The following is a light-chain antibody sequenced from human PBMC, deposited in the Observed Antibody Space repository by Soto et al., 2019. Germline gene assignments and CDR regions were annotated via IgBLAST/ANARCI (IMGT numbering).Light chain of an antibody. J-gene: IGKJ1*01. CDR1: QSISSW. CDR3: QHDNSYLT. CDR2: DAS. Sequence: DIQMTQSPSTLSASVGERVTITCRASQSISSWLAWYQQKPGKAPKLLLYDASSLQSGVPSRFSGRGSRTEFTLTSSSLQPDDFANYYCQHDNSYLTFGQGTKVEVK. V-gene: IGKV1-5*01.